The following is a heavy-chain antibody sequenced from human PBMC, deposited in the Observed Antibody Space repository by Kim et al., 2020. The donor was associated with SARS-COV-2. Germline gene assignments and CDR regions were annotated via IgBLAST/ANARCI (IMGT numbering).Heavy chain of an antibody. CDR3: ARDENAPMVPIDY. CDR1: GFTFSSYW. CDR2: IKSDGSST. J-gene: IGHJ4*02. D-gene: IGHD3-10*01. Sequence: GGSLRLSCAASGFTFSSYWMHWVRQAPGKGLVWVSHIKSDGSSTSYADSEKGRFTISRDNAKNTLYLQMNSLTAEDTAVYYCARDENAPMVPIDYWGQGTRVPLSS. V-gene: IGHV3-74*01.